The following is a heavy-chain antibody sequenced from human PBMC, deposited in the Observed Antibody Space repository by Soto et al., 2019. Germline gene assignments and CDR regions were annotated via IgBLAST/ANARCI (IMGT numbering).Heavy chain of an antibody. CDR2: IDWDDDT. CDR3: ARIRLRTTIFGVSGFYYGMLV. CDR1: GFSLSTSGMC. Sequence: SGPTLVNPTQALTLTCTFSGFSLSTSGMCVSWIRQSPGKALEWLALIDWDDDTYYSTSLKTRLTISKDTSKNQVVLTMTNMDPVDTTAFYCARIRLRTTIFGVSGFYYGMLVLGRGTTVAASS. V-gene: IGHV2-70*01. D-gene: IGHD3-9*01. J-gene: IGHJ6*02.